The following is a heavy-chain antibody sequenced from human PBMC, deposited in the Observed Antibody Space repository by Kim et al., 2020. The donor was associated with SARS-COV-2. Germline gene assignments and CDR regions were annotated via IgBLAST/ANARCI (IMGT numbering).Heavy chain of an antibody. CDR3: AREAPLTIFGRQYAMDV. CDR1: GFNVNSTY. CDR2: IYTGDIT. J-gene: IGHJ6*02. V-gene: IGHV3-53*01. Sequence: GGSLRLSCAASGFNVNSTYMTWVRQAPGKGLEWVSSIYTGDITYYAESVKGRFTTSRDDSRNTLYLQLNRLRADDTAVYYCAREAPLTIFGRQYAMDVWGRGTMVTVSS. D-gene: IGHD3-3*01.